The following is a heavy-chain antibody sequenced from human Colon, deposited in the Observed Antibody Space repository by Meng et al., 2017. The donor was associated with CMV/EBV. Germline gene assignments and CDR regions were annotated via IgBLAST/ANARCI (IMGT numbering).Heavy chain of an antibody. V-gene: IGHV3-9*01. J-gene: IGHJ6*02. CDR3: AKDISPVGGTTGYHGMDV. CDR1: GFTFSSYW. D-gene: IGHD1-7*01. CDR2: ITWNSGRT. Sequence: SLKISCAASGFTFSSYWMSWVRQAPGKGLEWVSSITWNSGRTGYVDSVEGRFTISRDNAKNSLYLQMNGLRAEDTALYYCAKDISPVGGTTGYHGMDVWGQGTPVTVSS.